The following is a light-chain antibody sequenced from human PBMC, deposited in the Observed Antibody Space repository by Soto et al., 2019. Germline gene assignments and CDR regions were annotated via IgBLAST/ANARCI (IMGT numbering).Light chain of an antibody. V-gene: IGKV1-39*01. CDR1: QTITRY. CDR3: QQSFSFPVT. CDR2: AAS. J-gene: IGKJ2*01. Sequence: DIQMTQSPSSLSASVGARATITCRANQTITRYLNWYQQKPGTAPKLLIYAASSLQEGVPSSFRGSGSGTDFTHTISNLQPEDFAAYSCQQSFSFPVTFGQGTKLEIK.